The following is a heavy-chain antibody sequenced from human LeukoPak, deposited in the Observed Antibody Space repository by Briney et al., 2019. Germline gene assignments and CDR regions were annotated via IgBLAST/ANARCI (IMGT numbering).Heavy chain of an antibody. CDR1: GFSFSSYW. Sequence: PGGSLRLSCAASGFSFSSYWMHWVRQAPGKGLVWVSRLNSDGSSTTYADSVKGRFTISRDNAKNTLYLQMNSLRVEDTAVYYCAKDPEGFMGFGEPLDYWGQGTLVTVSS. CDR3: AKDPEGFMGFGEPLDY. J-gene: IGHJ4*02. CDR2: LNSDGSST. D-gene: IGHD3-10*01. V-gene: IGHV3-74*01.